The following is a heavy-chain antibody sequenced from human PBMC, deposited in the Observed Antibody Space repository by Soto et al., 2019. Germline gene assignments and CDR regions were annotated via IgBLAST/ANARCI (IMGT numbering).Heavy chain of an antibody. J-gene: IGHJ5*02. CDR2: IYYSGST. D-gene: IGHD2-2*01. CDR3: ARDKGKVVLVPAARMGLYWFDP. Sequence: PSETLSLTCTVSGGSISSGDYYWSWIRQPPGKGLEWIGYIYYSGSTYYNPSLKSRVTISVDTSKNQFSLKLSSVTAADTAVYYCARDKGKVVLVPAARMGLYWFDPWGQGTLVTVSS. V-gene: IGHV4-30-4*01. CDR1: GGSISSGDYY.